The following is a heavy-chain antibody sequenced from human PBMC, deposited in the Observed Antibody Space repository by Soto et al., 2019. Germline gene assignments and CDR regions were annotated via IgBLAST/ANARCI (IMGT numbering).Heavy chain of an antibody. Sequence: PGGSLRLSCAASGFTFSSYAMHWVRQAPGKGLEWEAVISYDGSNKYYADSVKGRFTISRDNSKNTLYLQMNSPRAEDTAVYYCARDHPPNRYCTNGVCYFCDYWGQGTLVTVSS. CDR2: ISYDGSNK. CDR3: ARDHPPNRYCTNGVCYFCDY. D-gene: IGHD2-8*01. CDR1: GFTFSSYA. V-gene: IGHV3-30-3*01. J-gene: IGHJ4*02.